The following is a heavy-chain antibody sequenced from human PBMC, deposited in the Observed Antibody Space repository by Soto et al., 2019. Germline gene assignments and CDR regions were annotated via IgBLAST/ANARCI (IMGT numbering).Heavy chain of an antibody. V-gene: IGHV4-4*07. CDR1: GGSLSSYY. CDR3: ARVRLGSGWVFDY. J-gene: IGHJ4*02. CDR2: IYTTGGT. Sequence: QVQLQESGPGLVKPSETLSLTCTVSGGSLSSYYWSWIRQPAGKGLEWIGRIYTTGGTNQNPSLKSRVTMSIDTSKNQFSLRLTSVTAADTAVYFCARVRLGSGWVFDYWGRGTLVTVSS. D-gene: IGHD6-19*01.